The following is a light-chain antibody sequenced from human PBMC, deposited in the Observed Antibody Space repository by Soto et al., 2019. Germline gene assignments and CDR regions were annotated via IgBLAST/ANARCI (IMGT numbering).Light chain of an antibody. V-gene: IGLV1-40*01. Sequence: QSVLTQPPSMSGSPGQRVTISCTGSSSNIGAGYDVHWYQLLPGTAPKLLIYGNTNRPSGVPDRFSGSKSGTSASLAITGLRAEDEADYYCQSHDSSLNSWVFGGGTSSPS. CDR1: SSNIGAGYD. CDR2: GNT. CDR3: QSHDSSLNSWV. J-gene: IGLJ3*02.